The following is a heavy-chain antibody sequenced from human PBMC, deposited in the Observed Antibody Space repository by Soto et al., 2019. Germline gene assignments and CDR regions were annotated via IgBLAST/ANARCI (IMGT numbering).Heavy chain of an antibody. Sequence: PSETLSLTCTVSGGSISSDDYYWSWIRQPPGKGLEWIGYIYYSGSTYYNPSLKSRVTISVDTSKNQFSLKLSSVTAADTAVYYCARAGGYPDYFDYWGQGTLVTFSS. CDR3: ARAGGYPDYFDY. J-gene: IGHJ4*02. D-gene: IGHD3-22*01. V-gene: IGHV4-30-4*01. CDR2: IYYSGST. CDR1: GGSISSDDYY.